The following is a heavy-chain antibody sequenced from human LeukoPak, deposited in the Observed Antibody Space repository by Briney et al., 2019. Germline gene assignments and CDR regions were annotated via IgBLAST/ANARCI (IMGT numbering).Heavy chain of an antibody. CDR2: IIPVLNTT. D-gene: IGHD3-16*02. CDR1: GGLLNTNA. CDR3: ANYVWRSFRRWGNWLDP. J-gene: IGHJ5*02. Sequence: SVKVSCKASGGLLNTNALSWVRQAPGQGLEWVGGIIPVLNTTNYAQRFQGRITITAHESTSTAYMELRGLRSEDTAIYYCANYVWRSFRRWGNWLDPWGQGTLVIVPS. V-gene: IGHV1-69*13.